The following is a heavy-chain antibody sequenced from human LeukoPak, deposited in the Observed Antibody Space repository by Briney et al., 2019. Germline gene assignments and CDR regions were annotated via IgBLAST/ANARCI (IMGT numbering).Heavy chain of an antibody. J-gene: IGHJ4*02. D-gene: IGHD1-14*01. V-gene: IGHV3-9*01. Sequence: PGGSLRLSCLASGFTFDDYAMHWVRQAPGKGLEWVPGISWNSGSIGYADSVKGRFTISRDNAKNSLYLQMNSLRAEDTALYYCAKDIATGNRLYYFDYWGQGTLVTVSS. CDR2: ISWNSGSI. CDR3: AKDIATGNRLYYFDY. CDR1: GFTFDDYA.